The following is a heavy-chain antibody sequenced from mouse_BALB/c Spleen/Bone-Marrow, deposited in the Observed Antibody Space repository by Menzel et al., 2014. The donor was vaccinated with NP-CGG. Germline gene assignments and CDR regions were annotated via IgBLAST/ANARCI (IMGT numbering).Heavy chain of an antibody. D-gene: IGHD1-3*01. CDR1: GYSFTSYW. CDR3: ARRDNAPFAY. J-gene: IGHJ3*01. V-gene: IGHV1S126*01. CDR2: IDPSDSET. Sequence: QVQLQQSGPQLVRPGASVKISCKASGYSFTSYWMHWVKQRPGQGLEWIDMIDPSDSETKLNQKFKDKATLTVDKSSSTAYLQLSSPTSEDSAVYYCARRDNAPFAYWGQGTLVTVSA.